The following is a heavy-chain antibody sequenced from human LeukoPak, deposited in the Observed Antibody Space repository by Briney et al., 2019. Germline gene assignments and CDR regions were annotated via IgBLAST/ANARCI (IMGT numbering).Heavy chain of an antibody. V-gene: IGHV3-21*01. Sequence: GGSLRPSSAASGFTFSNYSMNWVRHAPGKGLEWVSSISSSSSYIYYADSVKGRFTISRDNAKNSLYLQMNSLRAEDTAVYYCARDRGDSGLDYWGQGTLVTVSS. CDR2: ISSSSSYI. CDR3: ARDRGDSGLDY. J-gene: IGHJ4*02. CDR1: GFTFSNYS. D-gene: IGHD5-12*01.